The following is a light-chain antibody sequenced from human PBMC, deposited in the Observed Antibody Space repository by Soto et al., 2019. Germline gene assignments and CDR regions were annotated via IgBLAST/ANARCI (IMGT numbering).Light chain of an antibody. CDR2: DAS. CDR3: QQRTDWPWT. V-gene: IGKV3-11*01. Sequence: EISLTQSPATLSLYPEERATLSCRASQNVYRYLAWYQHKPGQAPRLLIYDASNRATGVPARFSGSGSGTDFTLTISSLDPDDFAVYYCQQRTDWPWTFGQGTKVDIK. CDR1: QNVYRY. J-gene: IGKJ1*01.